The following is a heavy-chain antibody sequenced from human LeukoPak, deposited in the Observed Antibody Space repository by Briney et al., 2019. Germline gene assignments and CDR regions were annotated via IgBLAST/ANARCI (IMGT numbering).Heavy chain of an antibody. CDR3: AREFAGSASGAGY. D-gene: IGHD1-26*01. CDR2: MSVIIVLL. J-gene: IGHJ4*02. Sequence: GXSLRLSCAASGFTFSSYSMNWVRQAPGKGLEWVSSMSVIIVLLSFAYSLQRRFTISRHNAKSSLYLQMNRLRVEDTAVYYCAREFAGSASGAGYWGQGTLVTVSS. CDR1: GFTFSSYS. V-gene: IGHV3-21*01.